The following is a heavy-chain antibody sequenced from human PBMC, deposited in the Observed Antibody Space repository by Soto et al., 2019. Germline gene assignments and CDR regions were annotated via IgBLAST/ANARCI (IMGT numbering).Heavy chain of an antibody. V-gene: IGHV3-23*01. CDR1: GFTFSRYA. CDR2: ISGNSGST. CDR3: AKDIVVVPAAQDAFDI. J-gene: IGHJ3*02. Sequence: GGSLRLSCAASGFTFSRYAMGWVRQAPGRGLEWVSAISGNSGSTFYADSVKGRFTISRDNSKNTLFLEMISLRAEDTAIYYCAKDIVVVPAAQDAFDIWGQGTLVTVSS. D-gene: IGHD2-2*01.